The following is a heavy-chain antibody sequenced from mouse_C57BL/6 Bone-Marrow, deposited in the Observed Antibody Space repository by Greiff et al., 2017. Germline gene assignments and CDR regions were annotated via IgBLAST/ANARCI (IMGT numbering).Heavy chain of an antibody. J-gene: IGHJ4*01. Sequence: EVQLQESGPGLVKPSQSLSLTCSVTGYSITSGYYWNWIRQFPGNKLERMGYISYDGSNNYNPSLKNRISITRDTSKNQFFLKLNSVTTEDTATYYCARDDYGYAMDYWGQGTSVTVSS. V-gene: IGHV3-6*01. D-gene: IGHD2-4*01. CDR2: ISYDGSN. CDR3: ARDDYGYAMDY. CDR1: GYSITSGYY.